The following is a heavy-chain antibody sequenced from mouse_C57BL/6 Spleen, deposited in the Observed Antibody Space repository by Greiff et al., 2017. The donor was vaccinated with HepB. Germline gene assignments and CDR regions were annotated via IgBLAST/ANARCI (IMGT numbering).Heavy chain of an antibody. V-gene: IGHV5-16*01. J-gene: IGHJ1*03. D-gene: IGHD1-1*01. CDR3: ARGSLYGSSYWYFDV. CDR1: GFTFSDYY. Sequence: DVMLVESEGGLVQPGSSMKLSCTASGFTFSDYYMAWVRQVPEKGLEWVANINYDGSSTYYLDSLKSRFIISRDNAKNILFLQMSSLKSADTATYYCARGSLYGSSYWYFDVWGTGTTVTVSS. CDR2: INYDGSST.